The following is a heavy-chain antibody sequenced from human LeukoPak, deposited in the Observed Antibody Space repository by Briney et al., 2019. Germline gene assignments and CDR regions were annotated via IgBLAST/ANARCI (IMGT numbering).Heavy chain of an antibody. CDR2: IKQDGSEK. D-gene: IGHD6-6*01. J-gene: IGHJ5*02. CDR3: ARDGTIAARPT. CDR1: GFTFSTYW. V-gene: IGHV3-7*01. Sequence: PGGSLRLSCAASGFTFSTYWMSWVRQAPGKGLEWVANIKQDGSEKYYVDSQKGRFTISRDNAKNSLYLQMNSLRAEDTAVYYCARDGTIAARPTWGQGTLVTVSS.